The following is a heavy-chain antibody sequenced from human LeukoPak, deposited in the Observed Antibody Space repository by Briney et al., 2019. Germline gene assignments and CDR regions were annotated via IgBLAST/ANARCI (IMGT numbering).Heavy chain of an antibody. CDR1: GSSISSSSYY. J-gene: IGHJ4*02. CDR3: ARYLAYYYDSSGEIDY. V-gene: IGHV4-39*07. CDR2: IYYSGST. D-gene: IGHD3-22*01. Sequence: SETLSLTCTVSGSSISSSSYYWGWIRQPPGKGLEWIGSIYYSGSTYYNPSLKSRVTISVDTSKNQFSLKLNSVTAADTAVYYCARYLAYYYDSSGEIDYWGQGTLVTVSS.